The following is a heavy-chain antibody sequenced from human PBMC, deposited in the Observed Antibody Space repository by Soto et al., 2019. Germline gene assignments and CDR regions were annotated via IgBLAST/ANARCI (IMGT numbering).Heavy chain of an antibody. CDR1: GYTFTSYD. V-gene: IGHV1-8*01. Sequence: ASVQVSCKASGYTFTSYDINWVRQATGQGLEWMGWMNPNSGNTGYTQKFQGRVTMTRTTSITTAYMELSSLTSEDTAVYYCVRMGHHTLWGPGTMVTVSS. D-gene: IGHD2-2*02. CDR2: MNPNSGNT. CDR3: VRMGHHTL. J-gene: IGHJ3*01.